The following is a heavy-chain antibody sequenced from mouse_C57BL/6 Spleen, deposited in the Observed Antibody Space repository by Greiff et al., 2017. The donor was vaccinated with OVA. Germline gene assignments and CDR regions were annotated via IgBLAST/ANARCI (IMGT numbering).Heavy chain of an antibody. V-gene: IGHV1-7*01. D-gene: IGHD2-2*01. J-gene: IGHJ3*01. CDR1: GYTFTSYW. CDR3: AREAYGYDDWFAY. CDR2: INPSSGYT. Sequence: QVQLQQSGAELAKPGASVKLSCKASGYTFTSYWTHWVKQRPGQGLEWIGYINPSSGYTKYNQKFKDKATLTADKSSSTAYMQLSSLTYEDSAVYYCAREAYGYDDWFAYWGQGTLVTVSA.